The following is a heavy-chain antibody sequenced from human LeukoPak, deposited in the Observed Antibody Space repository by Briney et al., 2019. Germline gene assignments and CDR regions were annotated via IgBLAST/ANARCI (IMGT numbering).Heavy chain of an antibody. V-gene: IGHV3-23*01. J-gene: IGHJ4*02. CDR1: GFTLSSYE. CDR3: ARETRVRWTDY. CDR2: IEYSGGSA. Sequence: GGSLRLSCTVSGFTLSSYEMSWIRQAPGKGLEWVSSIEYSGGSAYYADSVKGRFTISRDDSKNTLYLQMNSLRAEDTAVYYCARETRVRWTDYWGQGILVTVSS. D-gene: IGHD5-24*01.